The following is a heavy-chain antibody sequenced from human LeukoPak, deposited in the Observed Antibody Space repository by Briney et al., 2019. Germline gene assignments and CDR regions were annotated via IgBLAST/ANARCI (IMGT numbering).Heavy chain of an antibody. CDR2: IWYDGSNK. Sequence: GGSLRLSCAASGFTFSSFGVHWVRQPPGKGLEWVAVIWYDGSNKYYADSVKGRFTISRDNSKNTLFLQMNSLRAEDTAVYYCAKDPTGSYFDSWGQEPLVTVPP. CDR3: AKDPTGSYFDS. J-gene: IGHJ4*02. V-gene: IGHV3-33*06. CDR1: GFTFSSFG. D-gene: IGHD3-10*01.